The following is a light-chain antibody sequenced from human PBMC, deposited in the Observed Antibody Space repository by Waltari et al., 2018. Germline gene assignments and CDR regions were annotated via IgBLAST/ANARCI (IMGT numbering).Light chain of an antibody. J-gene: IGKJ1*01. CDR3: QQSYSTPQT. V-gene: IGKV1-39*01. Sequence: DIQMTQSPSSLSASVGDRVTITCRASQSISSYLNWYQQKPGKAPKLLNYAASSLQSGVPSRFSGSGSGTDFTLTISSLQPEDSATYYCQQSYSTPQTFGQGTKVEIK. CDR1: QSISSY. CDR2: AAS.